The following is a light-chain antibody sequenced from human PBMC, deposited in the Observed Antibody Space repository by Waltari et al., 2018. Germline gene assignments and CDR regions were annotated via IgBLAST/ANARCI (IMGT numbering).Light chain of an antibody. CDR1: SSDVGGSDY. Sequence: QSALTQPRSVSGSPGQSVTISCTGTSSDVGGSDYVSWYQHHPGKAPKPMICDVTKRPSGVPDRFSGSKSSNTASLTISGLQAEDEADYYCCSYAGSYTHVVFGGGTKLTVL. CDR2: DVT. V-gene: IGLV2-11*01. CDR3: CSYAGSYTHVV. J-gene: IGLJ2*01.